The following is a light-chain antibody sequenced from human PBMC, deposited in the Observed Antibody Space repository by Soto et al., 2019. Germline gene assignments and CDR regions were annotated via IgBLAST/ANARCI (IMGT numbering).Light chain of an antibody. J-gene: IGLJ1*01. V-gene: IGLV2-11*01. CDR1: SSDVGGYNY. CDR2: DVS. CDR3: CSYAGSYRV. Sequence: QSALTQPSSVSGSPGQSVTISCTGTSSDVGGYNYVSWYQQHPGKAPKLMIYDVSKRPSGVPDRFSGSKSGNTASLTISGLQAEDEADYYCCSYAGSYRVFGTGTRSPS.